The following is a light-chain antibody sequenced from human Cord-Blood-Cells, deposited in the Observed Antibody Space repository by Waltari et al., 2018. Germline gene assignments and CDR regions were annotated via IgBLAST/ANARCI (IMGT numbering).Light chain of an antibody. V-gene: IGLV2-8*01. CDR1: SSDVGGSNY. J-gene: IGLJ2*01. CDR2: EVS. Sequence: QSALTQPPSASGSPGQSVTISCTGTSSDVGGSNYCSWYQQHPGKAPKLMIYEVSKRPSGVPDRFSGSKSGNTASLTVSGLQAEDEADYYCSSYAGSNNLVFGGGTKLTVL. CDR3: SSYAGSNNLV.